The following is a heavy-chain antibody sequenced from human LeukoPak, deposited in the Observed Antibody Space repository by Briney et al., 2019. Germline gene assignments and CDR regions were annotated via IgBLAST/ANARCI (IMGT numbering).Heavy chain of an antibody. CDR1: GGSISSGSYY. J-gene: IGHJ4*02. CDR2: IYTSGST. V-gene: IGHV4-61*02. CDR3: ARDTTVHFDY. D-gene: IGHD3-10*01. Sequence: PSQTLSLTCTVSGGSISSGSYYWSWIRQPAGQGLESIVRIYTSGSTNYNPSHKSRVTISVDTSKNQFSLKLSSVTAADTAVYYCARDTTVHFDYWGQGTLVTVSS.